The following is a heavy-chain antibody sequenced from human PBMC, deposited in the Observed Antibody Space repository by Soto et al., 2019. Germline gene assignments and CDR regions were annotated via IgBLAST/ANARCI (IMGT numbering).Heavy chain of an antibody. J-gene: IGHJ6*02. CDR3: AREVVVVPAAIHGLGGMDV. D-gene: IGHD2-2*02. CDR1: GDSVSSNSAA. V-gene: IGHV6-1*01. CDR2: TYYRSKWYN. Sequence: TLSLTCAISGDSVSSNSAAWNWIRQSPSRGLEWLGRTYYRSKWYNDYAVSVKSRITINPDTSKNQFSLQLNSVTPEDTAVYYCAREVVVVPAAIHGLGGMDVWGQGTTVTVSS.